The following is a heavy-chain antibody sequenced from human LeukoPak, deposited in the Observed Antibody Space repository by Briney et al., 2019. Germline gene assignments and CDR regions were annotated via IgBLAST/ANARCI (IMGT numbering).Heavy chain of an antibody. V-gene: IGHV4-39*07. CDR2: IYYSGST. D-gene: IGHD6-19*01. CDR1: GGSISSSSYY. CDR3: ARVVIIGAGSPYDAFDI. J-gene: IGHJ3*02. Sequence: PSETLSLTCTVSGGSISSSSYYWGWIRQPPGKGLEWIGSIYYSGSTYYNPSLKSRVTISVDTSKNQFSLKLSSVTAADTAVYYCARVVIIGAGSPYDAFDIWGQGTMVTVSS.